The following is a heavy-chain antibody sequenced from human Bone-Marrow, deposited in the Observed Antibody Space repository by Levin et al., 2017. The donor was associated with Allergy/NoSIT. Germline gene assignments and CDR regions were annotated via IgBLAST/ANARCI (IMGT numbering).Heavy chain of an antibody. V-gene: IGHV4-39*01. D-gene: IGHD3-10*01. CDR2: IYYSGNT. CDR1: GDSISSSSYY. CDR3: ARRPGAFDI. Sequence: KASETLSLTCSVSGDSISSSSYYWGWIRQPPGKGLEWIGNIYYSGNTNYNPSLKSRVTISVDTSKNQFSLKLSSVTAADTAFYYCARRPGAFDIWGQGTMVTVSS. J-gene: IGHJ3*02.